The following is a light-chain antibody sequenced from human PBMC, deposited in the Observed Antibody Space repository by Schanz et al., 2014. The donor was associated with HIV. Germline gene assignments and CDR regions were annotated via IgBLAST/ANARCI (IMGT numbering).Light chain of an antibody. J-gene: IGLJ3*02. Sequence: QSVLTQTPSVSATPGQRVAMSCSRTDSKIGIQDISWYQQIPETDPKLLIYSDNQRPSGVPDRFSGSKSGISASQAVSGFQSEGEADYYCAAWDDRQHGFWVFGGGTNLPVL. CDR2: SDN. CDR1: DSKIGIQD. V-gene: IGLV1-44*01. CDR3: AAWDDRQHGFWV.